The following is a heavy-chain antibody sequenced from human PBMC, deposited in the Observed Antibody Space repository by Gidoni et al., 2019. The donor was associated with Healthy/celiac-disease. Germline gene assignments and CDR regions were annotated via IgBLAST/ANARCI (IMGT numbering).Heavy chain of an antibody. Sequence: QVQLVEPGGGVVQPGRSLRLSCAAAGFTFSSDAMHWVRQAPGKGLEWVAVISYDGSNKYYADSVKGRFTISRDNSKNTLYLQMNSLRAEDTAVYYCATGDGYNWYYWGQGTLVTVSS. CDR3: ATGDGYNWYY. CDR2: ISYDGSNK. J-gene: IGHJ4*02. V-gene: IGHV3-30-3*01. CDR1: GFTFSSDA. D-gene: IGHD5-12*01.